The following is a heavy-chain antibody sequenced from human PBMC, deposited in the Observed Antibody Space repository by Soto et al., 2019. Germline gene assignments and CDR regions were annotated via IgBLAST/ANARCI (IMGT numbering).Heavy chain of an antibody. Sequence: PGESLKISCKGSGYSFTSYWIGWVRQMPGKGLEWMGIIYPGDSDTRYSPSFQGQVTISADKSISTAYLQWSSLKASDTAMYYCVRVYSSSVVFERRLDYWGQGTLVTVSS. CDR2: IYPGDSDT. J-gene: IGHJ4*02. CDR3: VRVYSSSVVFERRLDY. CDR1: GYSFTSYW. D-gene: IGHD6-6*01. V-gene: IGHV5-51*01.